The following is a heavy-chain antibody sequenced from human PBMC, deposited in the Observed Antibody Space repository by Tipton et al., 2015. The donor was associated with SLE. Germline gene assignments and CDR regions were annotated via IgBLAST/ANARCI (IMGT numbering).Heavy chain of an antibody. D-gene: IGHD3-3*01. CDR1: GVSISNYY. Sequence: TLSLTCYVTGVSISNYYWTWIRQSPGKGLEWIGNVYKNYNPSLKSRVTISVDTSKNQFSLKLCSVTAADTAVYYCAREIRFLEWLSYYYYMDVWGKGTTVTVSS. V-gene: IGHV4-59*12. CDR3: AREIRFLEWLSYYYYMDV. J-gene: IGHJ6*03. CDR2: VYKN.